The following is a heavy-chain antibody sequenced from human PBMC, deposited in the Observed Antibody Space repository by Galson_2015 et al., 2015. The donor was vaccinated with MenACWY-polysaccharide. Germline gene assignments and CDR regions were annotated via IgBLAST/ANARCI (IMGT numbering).Heavy chain of an antibody. Sequence: PALVKPTQTLTLSCTFSGFSLSTTEVGVGWIRQSPGKALEWLAVIYPDDEKRYSPSLKTRLTITKDTSRSQVVLTMTNMDPVDTVTYYCAHSRHSTNGVYYRGIADYWGQGTLVTVSS. CDR2: IYPDDEK. J-gene: IGHJ4*02. V-gene: IGHV2-5*02. D-gene: IGHD2-8*01. CDR1: GFSLSTTEVG. CDR3: AHSRHSTNGVYYRGIADY.